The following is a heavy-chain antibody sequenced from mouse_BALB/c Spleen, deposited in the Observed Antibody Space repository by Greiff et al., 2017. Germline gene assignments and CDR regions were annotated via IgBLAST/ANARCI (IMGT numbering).Heavy chain of an antibody. D-gene: IGHD2-2*01. CDR1: GFSLTGYG. V-gene: IGHV2-6-7*01. Sequence: VKLVESGPGLVAPSQSLSITCTVSGFSLTGYGVNWVRQPPGKGLEWLGMIWGDGSTDYNSALKSRLSISKDNSKSQVFLKMNSLQTDDTARYYCAREGYDGGYAMDYWGQGTSVTVSS. CDR3: AREGYDGGYAMDY. CDR2: IWGDGST. J-gene: IGHJ4*01.